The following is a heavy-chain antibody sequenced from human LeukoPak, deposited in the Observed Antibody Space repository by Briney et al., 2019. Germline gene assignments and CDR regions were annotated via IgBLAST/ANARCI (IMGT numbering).Heavy chain of an antibody. D-gene: IGHD2-21*02. V-gene: IGHV3-33*01. J-gene: IGHJ4*02. CDR1: GFTFSYYR. CDR2: IWYDGSNK. Sequence: PGRSLRLSCAASGFTFSYYRMHWVRQAPGKGLEWVALIWYDGSNKYYADSVKGRFTISRDNFNNTLYLQMSSLRAEDTAVYYCARGCGRAHCPYFFDYWGQGTLVPVSS. CDR3: ARGCGRAHCPYFFDY.